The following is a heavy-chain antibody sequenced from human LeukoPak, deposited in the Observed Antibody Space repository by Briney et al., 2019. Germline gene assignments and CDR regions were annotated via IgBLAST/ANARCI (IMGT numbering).Heavy chain of an antibody. D-gene: IGHD1-14*01. J-gene: IGHJ4*02. CDR3: ARGANPYYFDY. V-gene: IGHV4-39*07. Sequence: SETLSLTCSVSGGSISRSPYDWGWIRQPPGKGLEWIGSFSYSGNTHYNPSLKSRVTISVDTSKNQFSLKLSSVTAADTAVYYCARGANPYYFDYWGQGTLVTVSS. CDR1: GGSISRSPYD. CDR2: FSYSGNT.